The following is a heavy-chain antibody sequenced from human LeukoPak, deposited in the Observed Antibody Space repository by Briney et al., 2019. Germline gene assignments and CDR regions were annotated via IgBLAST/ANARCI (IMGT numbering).Heavy chain of an antibody. CDR3: TTRRQDGW. CDR2: IKSKIDGGTI. Sequence: GGSLRLSCAASGFTFSDYYMNWIRQAPGKGLEWVGRIKSKIDGGTIDYAAPVKGRFTISRDDSRNTLYLQMNSLKTEDTAVYYCTTRRQDGWWGQGTLVTVSS. J-gene: IGHJ4*02. V-gene: IGHV3-15*01. CDR1: GFTFSDYY. D-gene: IGHD2-15*01.